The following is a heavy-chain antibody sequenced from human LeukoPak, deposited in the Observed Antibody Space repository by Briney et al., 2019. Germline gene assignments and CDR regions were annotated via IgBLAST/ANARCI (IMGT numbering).Heavy chain of an antibody. Sequence: PGRSLRLSCAASGLTFSSYSMNWVRQAPGKGLEWGSSISSNSRYKYYADSVKDRFTISRDNAKNSLHLQMNSLRAQHTAVYYCARITIFGVVIIWETFDPWGQGTLVTVSS. J-gene: IGHJ5*02. V-gene: IGHV3-21*01. CDR2: ISSNSRYK. CDR1: GLTFSSYS. CDR3: ARITIFGVVIIWETFDP. D-gene: IGHD3-3*01.